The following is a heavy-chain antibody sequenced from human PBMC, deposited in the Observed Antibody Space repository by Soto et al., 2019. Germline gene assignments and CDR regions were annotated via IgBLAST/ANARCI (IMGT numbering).Heavy chain of an antibody. V-gene: IGHV1-2*04. J-gene: IGHJ4*02. CDR2: INPKSGGT. Sequence: GASVKVSCKASGYNFTGYYMHWMRQAPGQGLEWMGWINPKSGGTNYALKFQGWITMTRDTSISTAYMELNRLRSEDTAVYYCARVRSNYDNSAYYFDYWGQGTLVTVSS. CDR1: GYNFTGYY. D-gene: IGHD3-22*01. CDR3: ARVRSNYDNSAYYFDY.